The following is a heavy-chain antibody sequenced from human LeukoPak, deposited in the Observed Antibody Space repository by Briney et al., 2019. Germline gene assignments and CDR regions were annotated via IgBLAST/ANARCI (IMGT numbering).Heavy chain of an antibody. V-gene: IGHV4-59*01. CDR2: IYYSGST. D-gene: IGHD2-2*01. CDR1: GGSISSYY. J-gene: IGHJ2*01. CDR3: ARAGVVVVSPVSPGLSALKGFPPMVRWYFEL. Sequence: PSETLSLTCTVSGGSISSYYWSWIRQPPGKGLEWIGYIYYSGSTNNNPSLKSRVTISIDTSRNQFSLRVTSVTAADTAIYYCARAGVVVVSPVSPGLSALKGFPPMVRWYFELWGRGTLALVSS.